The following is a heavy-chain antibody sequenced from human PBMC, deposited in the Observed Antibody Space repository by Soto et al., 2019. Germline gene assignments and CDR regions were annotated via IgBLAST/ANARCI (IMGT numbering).Heavy chain of an antibody. D-gene: IGHD2-21*02. CDR1: GLTFGNYA. CDR2: ISGDSGRT. V-gene: IGHV3-23*01. Sequence: EVQLLESGGGLVQPGGSVRLSCAASGLTFGNYAMSWVRQAPGKGLEWVSAISGDSGRTYYADSVKGRLTISRDNSKNTLYLQMNTLRAEDTAVYYCAVTPNCGRDCSAASYWYFDIWGRGTLVTVSS. CDR3: AVTPNCGRDCSAASYWYFDI. J-gene: IGHJ2*01.